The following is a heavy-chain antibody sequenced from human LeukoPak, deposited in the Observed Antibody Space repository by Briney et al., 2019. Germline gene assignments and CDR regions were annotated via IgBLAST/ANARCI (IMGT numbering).Heavy chain of an antibody. D-gene: IGHD1-26*01. J-gene: IGHJ6*03. Sequence: GGSLRLSCAASGFTFSTFAMIWVRQPPGKGLEWVSYISSSGSTIYYADSVKGRFTISRDNAKNSLYLQMNSLRAEDTAVYYCARLNSGSYYYYMDVWGKGTTVTVSS. V-gene: IGHV3-48*04. CDR1: GFTFSTFA. CDR3: ARLNSGSYYYYMDV. CDR2: ISSSGSTI.